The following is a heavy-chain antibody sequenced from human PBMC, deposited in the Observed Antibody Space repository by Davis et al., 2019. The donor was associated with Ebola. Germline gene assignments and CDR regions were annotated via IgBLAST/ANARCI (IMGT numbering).Heavy chain of an antibody. CDR2: IDPSDSYT. J-gene: IGHJ4*02. CDR3: ARGAYCSSTSCYEVDIVATAPY. CDR1: GYSFTSYW. V-gene: IGHV5-10-1*01. D-gene: IGHD2-2*01. Sequence: GESLKISCKGSGYSFTSYWISWVRQMPGKGLEWMGRIDPSDSYTNYSPSFQGHVTISADKSISTAYLQWSSLKASDTAMYYCARGAYCSSTSCYEVDIVATAPYWGQGTLVTVSS.